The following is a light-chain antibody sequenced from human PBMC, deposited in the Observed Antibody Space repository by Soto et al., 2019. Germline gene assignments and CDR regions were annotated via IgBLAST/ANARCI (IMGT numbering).Light chain of an antibody. V-gene: IGKV3D-20*02. CDR1: QSVSSSY. CDR3: QEYKNWPSIT. Sequence: EIVLTQSPATLSLSPGERAPLSCRASQSVSSSYLAWYQQKPGQAPRLLIYGAPSRATGIPDRYSGSQSGTDFTLTISSLEPEDSALFYCQEYKNWPSITFGPGTRLEI. J-gene: IGKJ5*01. CDR2: GAP.